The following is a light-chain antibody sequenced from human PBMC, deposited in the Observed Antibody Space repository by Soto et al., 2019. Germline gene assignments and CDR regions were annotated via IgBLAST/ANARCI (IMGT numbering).Light chain of an antibody. V-gene: IGLV6-57*03. CDR3: DLVMIAIMSV. CDR2: EDK. Sequence: NFMLTQTHSVSESPGKTVTLSSTRSSGSIAYNFVQLCHQRPGSAPPTVTSEDKYRPSGVPDRFSGALDSSSYSASLTISGLKTEGDTENEVDLVMIAIMSVFETGTKVTVL. CDR1: SGSIAYNF. J-gene: IGLJ1*01.